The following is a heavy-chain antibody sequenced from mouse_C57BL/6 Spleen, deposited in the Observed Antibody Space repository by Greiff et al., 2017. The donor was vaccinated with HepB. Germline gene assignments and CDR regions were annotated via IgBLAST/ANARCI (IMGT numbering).Heavy chain of an antibody. CDR3: AAIYDGYYVNDY. CDR2: IYPGDGDT. Sequence: VQLQHSGPELVKPGASVKISCKASGYAFSSSWMNWVKQRPGKGLEWIGRIYPGDGDTNYNGKFKGKATLTADKSSSTAYMQLSSLTSEDSAVYFCAAIYDGYYVNDYWGQGTTLTVSS. D-gene: IGHD2-3*01. V-gene: IGHV1-82*01. CDR1: GYAFSSSW. J-gene: IGHJ2*01.